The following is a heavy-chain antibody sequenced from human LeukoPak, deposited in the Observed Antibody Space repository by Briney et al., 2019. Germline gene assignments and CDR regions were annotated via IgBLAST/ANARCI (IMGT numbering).Heavy chain of an antibody. D-gene: IGHD6-13*01. CDR2: ISSSSGTI. Sequence: GGSLRLSCAASGFTVSSSYMSWVRQAPGKGLEWVSYISSSSGTIYYADSVKGRFTTSRDNAKNSLYLQMNNLRDEDTAVYYCARGGSSCFDSWGQGTLVTVSS. CDR3: ARGGSSCFDS. J-gene: IGHJ4*02. CDR1: GFTVSSSY. V-gene: IGHV3-48*02.